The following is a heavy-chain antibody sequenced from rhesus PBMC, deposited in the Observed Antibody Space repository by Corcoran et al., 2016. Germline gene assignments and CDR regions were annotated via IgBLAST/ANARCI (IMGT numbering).Heavy chain of an antibody. J-gene: IGHJ4*01. V-gene: IGHV4-173*01. CDR2: ISGSGGST. Sequence: QLQLQESGPGLVKPSETLSLTCAVSGGSISSNYWSWIRQPPGKGLEWIGRISGSGGSTDYNPSLKSRVTIYTDTAKNQFSLKLSSVTAADTAVYYCAREYWHWGDYTYFDYWGQGVLVTVSS. CDR3: AREYWHWGDYTYFDY. CDR1: GGSISSNY. D-gene: IGHD3-34*01.